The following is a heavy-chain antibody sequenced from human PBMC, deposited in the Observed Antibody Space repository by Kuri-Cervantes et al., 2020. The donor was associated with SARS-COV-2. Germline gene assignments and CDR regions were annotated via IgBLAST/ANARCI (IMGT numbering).Heavy chain of an antibody. CDR2: INHSGST. CDR1: GGSFSGYY. V-gene: IGHV4-34*01. Sequence: SETLSLTCAVYGGSFSGYYWSWIRQPPGKGLEWIGEINHSGSTNYNPSLKSRVTISVDTSKNQFSLKLSSVTAADTAVYYCARARYNWNYPYNWFDPWGQGTLVTVSS. CDR3: ARARYNWNYPYNWFDP. J-gene: IGHJ5*02. D-gene: IGHD1-7*01.